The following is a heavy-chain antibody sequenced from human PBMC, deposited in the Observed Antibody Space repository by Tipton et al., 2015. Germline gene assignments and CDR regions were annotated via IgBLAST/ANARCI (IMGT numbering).Heavy chain of an antibody. J-gene: IGHJ5*02. Sequence: TLSLTCTVSGAPISSGGFYWSWIRQHPGKGLEWVGTVYHSGTTYYNPSLKSRLSISVETSKNQISLNLRDVTAADTAVYYCARRYYYGSGSYQFDPWGQGTLVTVSS. CDR3: ARRYYYGSGSYQFDP. CDR1: GAPISSGGFY. CDR2: VYHSGTT. V-gene: IGHV4-31*03. D-gene: IGHD3-10*01.